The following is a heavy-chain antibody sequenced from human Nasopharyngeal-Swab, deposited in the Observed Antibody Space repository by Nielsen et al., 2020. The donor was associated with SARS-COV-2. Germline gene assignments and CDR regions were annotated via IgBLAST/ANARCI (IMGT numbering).Heavy chain of an antibody. J-gene: IGHJ4*02. CDR3: ARVSSSGWDRGYFDY. D-gene: IGHD6-19*01. CDR1: GFTFSSYS. V-gene: IGHV3-21*01. CDR2: ISSSSSYI. Sequence: GGSLRLSCAASGFTFSSYSMNWVRHAPGKGLEWVSSISSSSSYIYYADSVKGRFTISRDNAKNSLYLQMNSLRAEDTAAYYCARVSSSGWDRGYFDYWGQGTLVTVSS.